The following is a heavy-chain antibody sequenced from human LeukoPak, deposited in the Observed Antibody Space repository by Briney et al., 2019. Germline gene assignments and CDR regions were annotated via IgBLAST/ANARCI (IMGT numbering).Heavy chain of an antibody. CDR2: VRYDGSDK. CDR1: GFTLSHHG. D-gene: IGHD1-14*01. CDR3: ARALSSTGGSYYFDS. Sequence: GGSLSLSCIASGFTLSHHGMHWVRRPPGKGLEWVAFVRYDGSDKYYADSVKGRFTVSRDNPNNALDLQMNTLTVEDTAVYYCARALSSTGGSYYFDSWGQGTLVTVSS. V-gene: IGHV3-30*02. J-gene: IGHJ4*02.